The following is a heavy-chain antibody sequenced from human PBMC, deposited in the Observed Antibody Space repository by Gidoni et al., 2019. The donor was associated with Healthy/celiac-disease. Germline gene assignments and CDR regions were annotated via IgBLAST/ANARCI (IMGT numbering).Heavy chain of an antibody. CDR1: GGSISSSSYY. CDR2: IYYSGST. CDR3: ARRGTVYRNYGMDV. J-gene: IGHJ6*02. Sequence: QLQLQESGPGLVKPSETLSLTCTVSGGSISSSSYYWGWIRQPPGKGLEWIGSIYYSGSTYYNPSLKSRVTISVDTSKNQFSLKLSSVTAADTAVYYCARRGTVYRNYGMDVWGQGTTVTVSS. D-gene: IGHD3-16*01. V-gene: IGHV4-39*01.